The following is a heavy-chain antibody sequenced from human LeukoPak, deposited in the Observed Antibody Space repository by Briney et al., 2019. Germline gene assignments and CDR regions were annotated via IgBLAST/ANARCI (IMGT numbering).Heavy chain of an antibody. V-gene: IGHV4-61*01. CDR1: GGSVNSGSYF. D-gene: IGHD2-15*01. CDR3: ARDPGYCSGSSCYGLGPEGY. Sequence: PSETLSLTCTVSGGSVNSGSYFWTWIRQPPGKGLEWIGCIYYSGSTKYNPSLKSRVTISIDTSKNRFSLKLSSVTAADTAVYYCARDPGYCSGSSCYGLGPEGYWGQGTLVTVSS. CDR2: IYYSGST. J-gene: IGHJ4*02.